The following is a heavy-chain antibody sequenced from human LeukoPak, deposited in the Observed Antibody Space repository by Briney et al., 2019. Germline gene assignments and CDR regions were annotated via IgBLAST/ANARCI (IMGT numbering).Heavy chain of an antibody. V-gene: IGHV4-4*07. D-gene: IGHD3-3*01. CDR1: GGSISSYY. CDR2: IYTSGST. CDR3: AREERFLEWLSITPGYYYYMDV. Sequence: SETLSLTCTVSGGSISSYYGSWIRQPAGKGLEWIGRIYTSGSTNYNPSLKCRVTMSVDTSKNQFSLKLSYVTAADTAVYYCAREERFLEWLSITPGYYYYMDVWGKGTTVTASS. J-gene: IGHJ6*03.